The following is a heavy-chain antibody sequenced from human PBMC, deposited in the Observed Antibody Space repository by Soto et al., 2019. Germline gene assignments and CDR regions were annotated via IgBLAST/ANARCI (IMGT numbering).Heavy chain of an antibody. D-gene: IGHD1-1*01. CDR1: GFTFSTYG. CDR3: VRGDNWNDEASDY. CDR2: IWSDGNNR. Sequence: GGSLRLSCAASGFTFSTYGMHWVRQAPGKGLEWVAVIWSDGNNRCYADSVKGRFTISRDNSKNTVYLQMNSLRAEDTAVYYCVRGDNWNDEASDYWGQGTLVTVSS. J-gene: IGHJ4*02. V-gene: IGHV3-33*08.